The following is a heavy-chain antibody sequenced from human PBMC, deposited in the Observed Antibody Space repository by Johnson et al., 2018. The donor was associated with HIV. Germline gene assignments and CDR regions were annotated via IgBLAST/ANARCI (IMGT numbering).Heavy chain of an antibody. D-gene: IGHD1-14*01. Sequence: VQLVESGGGVVQPGRSLRLSCAASGFTFSSYGMLWVRQAPGKGLEWVAFIRSDGTNKYYADFVKGRFSISRDNSKNTLYLQMNSLRAEDTAVYYCAIIWNHTFDIWGQGTMVTVSS. CDR1: GFTFSSYG. V-gene: IGHV3-30*02. J-gene: IGHJ3*02. CDR2: IRSDGTNK. CDR3: AIIWNHTFDI.